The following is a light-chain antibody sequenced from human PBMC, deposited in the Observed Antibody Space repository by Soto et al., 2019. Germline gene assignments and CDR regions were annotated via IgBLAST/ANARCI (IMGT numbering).Light chain of an antibody. Sequence: DIQMTQSPSSLSASVGDRITITCRASQGIRSDVGWYQQKPGKVPKRLIYAASNVQSGVPSRFSGSGSWAEFTLTISSLQPEDFATYYCLQHNTYPLTFGGGTKVEIK. CDR1: QGIRSD. CDR2: AAS. J-gene: IGKJ4*01. V-gene: IGKV1-17*01. CDR3: LQHNTYPLT.